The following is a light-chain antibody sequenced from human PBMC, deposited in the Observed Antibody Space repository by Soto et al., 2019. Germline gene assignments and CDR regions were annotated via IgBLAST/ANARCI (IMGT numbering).Light chain of an antibody. CDR1: QSVSSNY. Sequence: EIVLTQSPGTLSLSPGERATLSCRASQSVSSNYLAWYQQKPGQAPRLLIYGASSRATGIPDRFIGSGSGTDFSLTTSRLEPEDFEVYYCQQYGGSPRVTFGGGTKVEIK. J-gene: IGKJ4*01. V-gene: IGKV3-20*01. CDR2: GAS. CDR3: QQYGGSPRVT.